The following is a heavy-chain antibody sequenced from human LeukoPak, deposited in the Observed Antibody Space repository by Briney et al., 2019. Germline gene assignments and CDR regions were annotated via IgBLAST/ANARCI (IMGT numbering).Heavy chain of an antibody. CDR2: VKTDGST. Sequence: GGSLRLSCAVSGFTSGFTFSSRWMHWVRQAPGKGLVWVSLVKTDGSTNYADSVKGRFTVSRDNAKNTLYLQMNNLRVEDTALYFCPPRGYTSNGGQGTLVTFS. CDR1: GFTFSSRW. D-gene: IGHD6-19*01. V-gene: IGHV3-74*01. CDR3: PPRGYTSN. J-gene: IGHJ4*02.